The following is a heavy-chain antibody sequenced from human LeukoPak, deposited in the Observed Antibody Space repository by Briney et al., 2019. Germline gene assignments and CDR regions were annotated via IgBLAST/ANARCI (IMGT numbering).Heavy chain of an antibody. V-gene: IGHV3-7*03. J-gene: IGHJ6*04. D-gene: IGHD6-19*01. Sequence: GGSLRLSCAASGFTFSSYWMSWVRQAPGKGLEWVANIKQDGSEKYYVDSVKGRFTISRDNAKNSLYLQMNSLRAEDTAVYYCARDAYIAVAGTAYYYYGMDVWGKGTMVTVSS. CDR3: ARDAYIAVAGTAYYYYGMDV. CDR2: IKQDGSEK. CDR1: GFTFSSYW.